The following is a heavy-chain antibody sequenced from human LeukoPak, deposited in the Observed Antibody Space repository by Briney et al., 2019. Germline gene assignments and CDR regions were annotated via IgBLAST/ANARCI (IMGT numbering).Heavy chain of an antibody. Sequence: GGSLRLSCAASGFTFDDYAMHWVRQAPGKGLEWVSGISWNSGSIGYADSVKGRFTISRDNSKNSLSLQMNSLRVEDTAIYFCARAAYDSNGYLTLWGQGTLVTVSS. CDR2: ISWNSGSI. V-gene: IGHV3-9*01. CDR3: ARAAYDSNGYLTL. J-gene: IGHJ4*02. D-gene: IGHD3-22*01. CDR1: GFTFDDYA.